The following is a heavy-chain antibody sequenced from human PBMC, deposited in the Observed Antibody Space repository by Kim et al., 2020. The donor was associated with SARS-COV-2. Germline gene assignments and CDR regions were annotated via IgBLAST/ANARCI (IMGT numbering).Heavy chain of an antibody. V-gene: IGHV3-9*01. J-gene: IGHJ4*02. CDR1: GFTFDDYA. CDR2: ISWNSGSI. Sequence: GGSLRLSCAASGFTFDDYAMHWVRQAPGKGLEWVSGISWNSGSIGYADSVKGRFTISRDNAKNSLYLQMNSLRAEDTALYYCAKSQWELFVPLDYWGQGTLVTVSS. D-gene: IGHD1-26*01. CDR3: AKSQWELFVPLDY.